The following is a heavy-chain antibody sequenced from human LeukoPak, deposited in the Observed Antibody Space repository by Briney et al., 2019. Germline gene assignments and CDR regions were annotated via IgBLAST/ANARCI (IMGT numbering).Heavy chain of an antibody. Sequence: GGSLRLSCAASVFTVSSNYMSWVRQAPGKGLVWVSLIYSGGSTSYADSVKGRFTISRDNSKNTLYLQMNSLRAEDTAVYYCARVRPYYDTSGYGGIIGYFDYWGQGTLVTVSS. J-gene: IGHJ4*02. CDR2: IYSGGST. CDR3: ARVRPYYDTSGYGGIIGYFDY. D-gene: IGHD3-22*01. CDR1: VFTVSSNY. V-gene: IGHV3-53*01.